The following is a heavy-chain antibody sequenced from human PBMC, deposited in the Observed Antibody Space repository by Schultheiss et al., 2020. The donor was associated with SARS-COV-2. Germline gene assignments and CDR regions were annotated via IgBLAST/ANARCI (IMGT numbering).Heavy chain of an antibody. D-gene: IGHD3-16*01. J-gene: IGHJ4*02. Sequence: GGSLRLSCAASGFTFSSYEMNWVRQAPGKGLEWVSSISSSSSYIYYADSVKGRFTISRDNAKNSLYLQMNSLRAEDTAVYYCASWGHTTLFDYWGQGTLVTVSS. V-gene: IGHV3-21*01. CDR1: GFTFSSYE. CDR3: ASWGHTTLFDY. CDR2: ISSSSSYI.